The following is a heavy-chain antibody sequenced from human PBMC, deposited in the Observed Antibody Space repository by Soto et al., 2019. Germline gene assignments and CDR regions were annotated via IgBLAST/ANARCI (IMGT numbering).Heavy chain of an antibody. Sequence: PGESLKISCKVSSNNFTDYWITWVRQMPGKGLEWMGRIDPSDSYTDYSPSFRGHVTISTDNSINTAYLQWTSLKASDTAIYYCERSWFEPWGQGTLVSVSS. CDR2: IDPSDSYT. CDR1: SNNFTDYW. CDR3: ERSWFEP. V-gene: IGHV5-10-1*01. J-gene: IGHJ5*02.